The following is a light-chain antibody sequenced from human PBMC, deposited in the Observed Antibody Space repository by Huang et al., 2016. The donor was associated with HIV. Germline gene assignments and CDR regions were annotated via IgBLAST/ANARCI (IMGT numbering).Light chain of an antibody. V-gene: IGKV2-28*01. CDR2: LGS. Sequence: EIVMTQSPLSLHVTPGESASISCRSSQSLLHSNGYNYLDWYRQKPGQSPQLRIYLGSNRASGVPDRFSGSGSGTDFTLKISRVEAEDVGIYYCMQALQTPVFGPGTRVDIK. CDR3: MQALQTPV. CDR1: QSLLHSNGYNY. J-gene: IGKJ3*01.